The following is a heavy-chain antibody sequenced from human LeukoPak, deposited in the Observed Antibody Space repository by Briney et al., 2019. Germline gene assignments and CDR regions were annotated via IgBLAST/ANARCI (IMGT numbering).Heavy chain of an antibody. CDR3: ASVEYSSSYYMDV. CDR1: GGTFSSYA. Sequence: SVKVSCKASGGTFSSYAISWVRQAPGQGLEWMGGIIPIFGTANYAQKFQGRVTVTADESTSTAYMELSSLRSEDTAVYYCASVEYSSSYYMDVWGKGTTVTVSS. V-gene: IGHV1-69*13. D-gene: IGHD6-6*01. J-gene: IGHJ6*03. CDR2: IIPIFGTA.